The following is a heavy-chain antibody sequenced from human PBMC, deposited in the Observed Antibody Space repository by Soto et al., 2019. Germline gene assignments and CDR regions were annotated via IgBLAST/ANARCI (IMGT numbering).Heavy chain of an antibody. CDR3: ARDSGYGGNSYGSYDY. D-gene: IGHD2-21*02. V-gene: IGHV4-38-2*02. J-gene: IGHJ4*02. Sequence: AETLSLTCAVSGYSISSGYYLVLIRHPPGKGLEWIGSIYHSGSTYYNPSLKSRVTISVDTSKNQFSLKLSSVTAADTAVYYCARDSGYGGNSYGSYDYWGQGTLVTVSS. CDR2: IYHSGST. CDR1: GYSISSGYY.